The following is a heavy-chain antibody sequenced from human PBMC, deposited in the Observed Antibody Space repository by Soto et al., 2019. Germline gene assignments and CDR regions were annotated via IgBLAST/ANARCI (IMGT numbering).Heavy chain of an antibody. V-gene: IGHV1-18*01. Sequence: ASVKVSCKASGYTFTSYGISWVRQAPGQGLEWMGWISAYNGNTNYAQKLQGRVTMTTDTSTSTAYMELRSLRSDDTAVYYCAREGRPTLAVAGPAFFDYWGQGTLVTVSS. CDR3: AREGRPTLAVAGPAFFDY. D-gene: IGHD6-19*01. J-gene: IGHJ4*02. CDR1: GYTFTSYG. CDR2: ISAYNGNT.